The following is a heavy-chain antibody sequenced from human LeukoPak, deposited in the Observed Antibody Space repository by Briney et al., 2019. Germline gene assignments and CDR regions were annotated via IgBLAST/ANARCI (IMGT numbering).Heavy chain of an antibody. D-gene: IGHD2-21*02. CDR3: ARDHCQERDCNHYYYYMDV. J-gene: IGHJ6*03. Sequence: SETLSLTCTVSGASISSYYWSWIRQPPGKGLEWIGYIHYTGTTNYNPSLKSRVTISVDTSKSQFSLKLNSVTAADTAVYYCARDHCQERDCNHYYYYMDVWGKGTTVTVSS. V-gene: IGHV4-59*01. CDR2: IHYTGTT. CDR1: GASISSYY.